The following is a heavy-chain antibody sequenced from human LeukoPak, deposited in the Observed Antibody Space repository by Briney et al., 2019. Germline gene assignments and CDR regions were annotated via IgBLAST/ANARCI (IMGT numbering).Heavy chain of an antibody. J-gene: IGHJ4*02. CDR3: AKSLSVGATTYYFDY. Sequence: GGSLRLSCAASGFTFSSYAISWVRQAPGKGLEWVSAISGSGGSTYYADSVKGRFTISRDNSKNTLYLQMNSLRAEDTAVYYCAKSLSVGATTYYFDYWGQGTLVTVSS. CDR1: GFTFSSYA. V-gene: IGHV3-23*01. D-gene: IGHD1-26*01. CDR2: ISGSGGST.